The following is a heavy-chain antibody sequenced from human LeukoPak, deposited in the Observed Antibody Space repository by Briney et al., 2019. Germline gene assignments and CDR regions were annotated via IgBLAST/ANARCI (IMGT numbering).Heavy chain of an antibody. D-gene: IGHD3-10*01. J-gene: IGHJ4*02. V-gene: IGHV4-39*01. CDR2: IYYSGDT. Sequence: SETLSLTCSVSGGSISSSSYHWDWIRQSPGKGLEWIGDIYYSGDTHYKPSLKSRLTISVDTSKNQFSLRLSSVTAADTAEYYCARTISIRSDTWGDIKYFDYWGQGTLVTVSS. CDR3: ARTISIRSDTWGDIKYFDY. CDR1: GGSISSSSYH.